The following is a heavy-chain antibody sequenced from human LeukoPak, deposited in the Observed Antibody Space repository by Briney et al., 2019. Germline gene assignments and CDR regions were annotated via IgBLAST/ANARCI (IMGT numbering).Heavy chain of an antibody. J-gene: IGHJ3*02. CDR1: GFTVSSNY. V-gene: IGHV3-53*04. Sequence: GGSLRLSCAASGFTVSSNYMSWVRQAPGRGLEWVSVIYSGGSTYYADSVMGRFTISRHNSKNTLYLQMNSLRAEDTAVYYCAREVLVGATTYAFDIWGQGTMVTVSS. CDR2: IYSGGST. D-gene: IGHD1-26*01. CDR3: AREVLVGATTYAFDI.